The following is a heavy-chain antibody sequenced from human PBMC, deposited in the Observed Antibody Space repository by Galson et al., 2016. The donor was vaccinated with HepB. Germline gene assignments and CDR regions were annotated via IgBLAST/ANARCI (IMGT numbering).Heavy chain of an antibody. D-gene: IGHD3-10*01. CDR1: GFTFNTFI. Sequence: SLRLSCAASGFTFNTFIMNWVRQAPGKGLEWVSSTDSSSTYMYYADSVKGRFTISRDNAKNSLYLQMNSLRAEDTAVYYCARGGGMVDFWGQGTLVTVSS. J-gene: IGHJ4*02. CDR2: TDSSSTYM. CDR3: ARGGGMVDF. V-gene: IGHV3-21*01.